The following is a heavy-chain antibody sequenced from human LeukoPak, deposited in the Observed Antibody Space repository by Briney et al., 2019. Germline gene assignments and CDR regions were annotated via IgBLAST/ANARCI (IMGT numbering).Heavy chain of an antibody. CDR1: GFTFSSYA. J-gene: IGHJ6*03. Sequence: AGGSLRLSCAASGFTFSSYAMSWVRQAPGKGLEWVSIIGYRGGSIYYGNSVKGRFTISRDNSENTLSLQMNGLRPEDTAVYYCAKSWGYTRPYYNYMDVWGKGTTVTVSS. V-gene: IGHV3-23*01. D-gene: IGHD3-16*02. CDR2: IGYRGGSI. CDR3: AKSWGYTRPYYNYMDV.